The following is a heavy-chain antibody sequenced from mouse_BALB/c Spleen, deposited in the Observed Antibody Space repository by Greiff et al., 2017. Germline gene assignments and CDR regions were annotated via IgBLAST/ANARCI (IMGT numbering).Heavy chain of an antibody. J-gene: IGHJ4*01. Sequence: VQLKQSGAELVKPGASVKLSCTASGFNIKDTYMHWVKQRPEQGLEWIGRIDPANGNTKYDPKFQGKATITADTSSNTAYLQLSSLTSEDTAVYYCARDDGYYEGGAMDYWGQGTSVTVSS. CDR1: GFNIKDTY. CDR2: IDPANGNT. V-gene: IGHV14-3*02. CDR3: ARDDGYYEGGAMDY. D-gene: IGHD2-3*01.